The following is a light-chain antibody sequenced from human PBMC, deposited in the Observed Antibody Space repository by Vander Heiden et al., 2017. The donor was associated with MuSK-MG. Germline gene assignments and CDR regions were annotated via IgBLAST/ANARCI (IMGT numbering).Light chain of an antibody. CDR2: DVS. V-gene: IGLV2-14*03. CDR1: SSDVGGYNY. Sequence: QPALTQPAPVPGPPGQSITISCTGTSSDVGGYNYVSWYQQHPGKAPKLMIYDVSNRPSGVSNRFSGSKSGNTASLTISGLQAEDEADYYCSSYTSSSTDVFGTGTKVTVL. CDR3: SSYTSSSTDV. J-gene: IGLJ1*01.